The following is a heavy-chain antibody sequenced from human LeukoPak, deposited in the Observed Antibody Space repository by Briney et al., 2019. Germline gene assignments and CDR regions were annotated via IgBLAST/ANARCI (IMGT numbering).Heavy chain of an antibody. J-gene: IGHJ4*02. D-gene: IGHD5-12*01. CDR2: IYPSGST. CDR3: ARDRSGYSAYYFDY. CDR1: GGSTNTYC. Sequence: SETLSLTCTVSGGSTNTYCWSWIRQPAEKGLEWIGRIYPSGSTYYNPSLKSRVTISIDKSKNQFSLRLTSVTAADTAVYYCARDRSGYSAYYFDYWGQRSLVTVSS. V-gene: IGHV4-4*07.